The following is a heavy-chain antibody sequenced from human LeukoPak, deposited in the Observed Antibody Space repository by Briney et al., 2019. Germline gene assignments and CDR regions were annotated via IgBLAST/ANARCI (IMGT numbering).Heavy chain of an antibody. CDR3: ARELWSDTAVVWFDP. CDR1: GFTFSSYS. V-gene: IGHV3-21*04. Sequence: GGSLRLSCAASGFTFSSYSMNWVRQAPGKGLEWVSSISSSSSYIYYADSVKGRFTISRDNAKNSLYLQMNSLRAEDTALYHCARELWSDTAVVWFDPWGQGTLVTVSS. D-gene: IGHD5-18*01. J-gene: IGHJ5*02. CDR2: ISSSSSYI.